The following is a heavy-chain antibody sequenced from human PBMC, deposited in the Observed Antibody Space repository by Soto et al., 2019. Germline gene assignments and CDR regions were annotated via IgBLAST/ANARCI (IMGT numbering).Heavy chain of an antibody. Sequence: QVQLVQSGPEVKKPGSSVKVSCEASGGTFSNFAVNWVRQAPGQGLVWVGGIIPLFTVAKYAQKFEGRVTIVADDSASMAYMELSSLGSDDTSVYYGAGSGRSVLGYAYKVPEGLDIWGQGTRVTVSS. J-gene: IGHJ3*02. V-gene: IGHV1-69*01. CDR3: AGSGRSVLGYAYKVPEGLDI. CDR2: IIPLFTVA. D-gene: IGHD2-15*01. CDR1: GGTFSNFA.